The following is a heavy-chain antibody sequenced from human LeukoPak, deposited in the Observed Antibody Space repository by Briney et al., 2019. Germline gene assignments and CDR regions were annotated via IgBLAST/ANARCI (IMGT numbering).Heavy chain of an antibody. V-gene: IGHV3-74*01. CDR3: ASGDGHGFDI. D-gene: IGHD5-24*01. CDR1: GFTFTSYW. CDR2: ITSDGSST. J-gene: IGHJ3*02. Sequence: GGSLRLSCAASGFTFTSYWMHWVRQVPGKGLVWVSRITSDGSSTSYAGSVKGRFTISRDNAKNTLYLQMNCLRPEDTAVYYCASGDGHGFDIWGQGTMVTVSS.